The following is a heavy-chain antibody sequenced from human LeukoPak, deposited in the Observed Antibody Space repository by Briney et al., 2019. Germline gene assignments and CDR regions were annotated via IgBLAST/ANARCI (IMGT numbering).Heavy chain of an antibody. Sequence: SETLTLTCTVWIGAMQLCYGRGLRQPPGKGLEWIGYIFYSGNSNYNPSLKSRVTISVDTSKNQFSLSLTSETAADAAVYFWGRTGSGELPPDYWGQGTLVTVSS. D-gene: IGHD3-10*01. CDR1: IGAMQLCY. J-gene: IGHJ4*02. CDR3: GRTGSGELPPDY. CDR2: IFYSGNS. V-gene: IGHV4-59*01.